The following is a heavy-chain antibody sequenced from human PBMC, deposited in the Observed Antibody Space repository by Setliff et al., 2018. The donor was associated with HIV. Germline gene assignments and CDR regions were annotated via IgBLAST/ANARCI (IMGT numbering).Heavy chain of an antibody. V-gene: IGHV1-69-2*01. CDR2: VDPEDGET. CDR3: GTVRIAVPDDFDF. CDR1: GYSFTTYF. Sequence: ASVKVSCKASGYSFTTYFRHWVRQAPGKGLEWMGRVDPEDGETIYAERFRGRISLTVDKSTGTAYMELNKLRSEDTAVYYCGTVRIAVPDDFDFWGQGTLVTVSS. D-gene: IGHD6-19*01. J-gene: IGHJ4*02.